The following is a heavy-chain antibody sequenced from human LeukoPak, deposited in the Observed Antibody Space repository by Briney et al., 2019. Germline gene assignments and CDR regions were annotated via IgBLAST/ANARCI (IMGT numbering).Heavy chain of an antibody. V-gene: IGHV3-23*01. J-gene: IGHJ3*02. CDR2: ISGSCDST. CDR3: AKRTTTGTTLGAFDI. CDR1: GFTLSSYA. Sequence: PGGSLRLSFAASGFTLSSYAMSWVRQAPGKVLEWVHAISGSCDSTYYADSVKGRFTIPRDNYKNTLYLQLNSQRAEDTAVYYCAKRTTTGTTLGAFDIWGQGTMDTVPS. D-gene: IGHD1-1*01.